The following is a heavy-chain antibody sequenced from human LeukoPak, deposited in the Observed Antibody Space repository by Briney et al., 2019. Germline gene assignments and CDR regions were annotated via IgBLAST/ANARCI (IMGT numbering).Heavy chain of an antibody. D-gene: IGHD3-22*01. CDR2: IYHSGST. J-gene: IGHJ4*02. Sequence: PSETLSLTCAVSGYSISSGYYWGWIRQPPGKGLEWIGSIYHSGSTYYNPSLKSRVTISVDTSKNQFSLKLSSVTSADTAVYYCARRAYYCDSSGYIFDYWGQGTLVTVSS. CDR1: GYSISSGYY. CDR3: ARRAYYCDSSGYIFDY. V-gene: IGHV4-38-2*01.